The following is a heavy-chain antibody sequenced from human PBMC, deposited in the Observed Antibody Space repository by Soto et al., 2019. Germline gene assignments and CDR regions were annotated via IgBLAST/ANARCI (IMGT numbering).Heavy chain of an antibody. CDR3: AKRGTLVGGWSPFDY. CDR1: GFTFSSYA. Sequence: GGSLRLSCAASGFTFSSYAMSWVRQAPGKGLEWVSGISGSGGSTYYADSVKGRFTISRDNSKNTLFLQMESLRAEDTAVYYCAKRGTLVGGWSPFDYWGQGTLVTVSS. CDR2: ISGSGGST. J-gene: IGHJ4*02. D-gene: IGHD6-19*01. V-gene: IGHV3-23*01.